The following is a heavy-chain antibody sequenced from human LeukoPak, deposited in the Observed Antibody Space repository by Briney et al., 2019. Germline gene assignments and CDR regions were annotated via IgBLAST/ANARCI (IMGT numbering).Heavy chain of an antibody. CDR3: ARQYCSGGNCYPYFDY. CDR2: IYYSGST. CDR1: GGSISSGGYY. J-gene: IGHJ4*02. V-gene: IGHV4-61*08. D-gene: IGHD2-15*01. Sequence: SETLSLTCTVSGGSISSGGYYWSWIRQPPGKGLEWIGFIYYSGSTNYNPSLKSRVTISVDTSKNQFSLRLSSVTAADTAIYYCARQYCSGGNCYPYFDYWGPGTLVTVSS.